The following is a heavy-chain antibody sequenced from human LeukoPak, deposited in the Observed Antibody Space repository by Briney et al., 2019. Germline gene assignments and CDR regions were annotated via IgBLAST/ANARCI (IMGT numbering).Heavy chain of an antibody. J-gene: IGHJ6*02. CDR2: ISYDGSNK. V-gene: IGHV3-30*03. Sequence: PGRSLRLSCAASGFSFSSYGMHWVRQAPGKGLEGVAVISYDGSNKYYADSVKGRLTISRDNSKNTLYLQMNSLRAEDTAVYYCARERGWGAPYLYGVDVWGQGTTVTVSS. D-gene: IGHD3-16*01. CDR3: ARERGWGAPYLYGVDV. CDR1: GFSFSSYG.